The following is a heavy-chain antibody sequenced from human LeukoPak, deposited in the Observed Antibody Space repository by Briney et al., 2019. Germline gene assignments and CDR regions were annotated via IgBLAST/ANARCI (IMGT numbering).Heavy chain of an antibody. CDR1: GGSIGSYY. J-gene: IGHJ5*02. D-gene: IGHD1-26*01. Sequence: ASETLSLTCTVSGGSIGSYYWSWIRQPPGKGLEWIGYIYYSGSTNYNPSLKSRVTISVDTFKNQFSLKLSSVTAADTAVYYCAREGLVVGATWFDPWGQGTLVTVSS. CDR3: AREGLVVGATWFDP. V-gene: IGHV4-59*12. CDR2: IYYSGST.